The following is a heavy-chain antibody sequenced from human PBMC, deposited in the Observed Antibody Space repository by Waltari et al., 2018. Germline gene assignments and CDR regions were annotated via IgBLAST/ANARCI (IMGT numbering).Heavy chain of an antibody. Sequence: CPGLVKPSETLSLTCAVSGGSVSGTRYYWSWIRQPPGKGLEWIGYIHNTGSTNYNPALNSRVTISADASKNHFSLKLTSVTAADTAVYYCARDPIFSSSSGGFDYWGQGTLVTVSS. CDR3: ARDPIFSSSSGGFDY. CDR2: IHNTGST. CDR1: GGSVSGTRYY. J-gene: IGHJ4*02. V-gene: IGHV4-61*01. D-gene: IGHD6-6*01.